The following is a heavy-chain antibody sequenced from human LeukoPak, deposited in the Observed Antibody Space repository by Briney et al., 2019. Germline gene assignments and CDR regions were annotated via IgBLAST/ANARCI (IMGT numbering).Heavy chain of an antibody. J-gene: IGHJ4*02. Sequence: GGSLTLSCATPGFTFSTFGMTWVRQAPGKGLEWVSSISSSGSSTYYADSVRGRFTISRDNSKNTLYLQMNSLRAEDTAIYYCAKDLVTRSLDYWGQGTLVTVSS. CDR2: ISSSGSST. V-gene: IGHV3-23*01. CDR3: AKDLVTRSLDY. D-gene: IGHD3-3*01. CDR1: GFTFSTFG.